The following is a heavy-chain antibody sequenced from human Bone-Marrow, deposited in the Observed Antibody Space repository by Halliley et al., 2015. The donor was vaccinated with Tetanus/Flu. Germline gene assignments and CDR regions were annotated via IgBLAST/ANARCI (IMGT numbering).Heavy chain of an antibody. V-gene: IGHV3-30*18. J-gene: IGHJ4*02. CDR3: AKEPYYKDDAGYYYVDN. CDR1: GFTFKTYG. D-gene: IGHD3-9*01. CDR2: ISYDGIVE. Sequence: SLRLSCAASGFTFKTYGMHWVRQAPGKGLEWVALISYDGIVEHYADSVKGRFTVSRDNSRNTLYLQLNSLRPDDTGLYFCAKEPYYKDDAGYYYVDNWGQGTLVTVSS.